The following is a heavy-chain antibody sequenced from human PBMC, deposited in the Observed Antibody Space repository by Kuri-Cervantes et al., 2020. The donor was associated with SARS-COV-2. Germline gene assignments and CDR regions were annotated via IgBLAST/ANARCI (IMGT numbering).Heavy chain of an antibody. CDR2: ISSSSSYI. D-gene: IGHD3-10*01. Sequence: GESLKISCVASGFTFSRYAIHCVRQAPGKGLEWVSSISSSSSYIYYADSVKGRLTISRDNAKNSLYLQMNSLRAEDTAVYYCARDLKTSRETDYWGQGTLVTVSS. CDR3: ARDLKTSRETDY. J-gene: IGHJ4*02. V-gene: IGHV3-21*01. CDR1: GFTFSRYA.